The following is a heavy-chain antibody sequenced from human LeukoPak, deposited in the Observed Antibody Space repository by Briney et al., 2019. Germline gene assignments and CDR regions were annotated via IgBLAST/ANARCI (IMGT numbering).Heavy chain of an antibody. Sequence: ASVKVSCKASGYTFTSYGISWVRQAPGQGLEWMGWISAYNGNTNYVQKLQGRVTMTTDTSTSTAYMELRSLRSEDTAVYYCASESLGDGYNRPFDYWGQGTLVTVSS. V-gene: IGHV1-18*01. CDR3: ASESLGDGYNRPFDY. CDR2: ISAYNGNT. J-gene: IGHJ4*02. D-gene: IGHD5-12*01. CDR1: GYTFTSYG.